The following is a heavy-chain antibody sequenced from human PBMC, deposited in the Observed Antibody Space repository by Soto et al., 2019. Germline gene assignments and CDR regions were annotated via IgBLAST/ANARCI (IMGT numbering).Heavy chain of an antibody. CDR3: ARGVRSYNWFDP. Sequence: SSETLSLTCTVSGGSVSSGGYYWSWIRQHPGKGLEWIGYIYYSGSTYYNPSLKSRVTISVDTSKNQFSLKLSSVTAADTAVYYCARGVRSYNWFDPWGQGTLVTVSS. J-gene: IGHJ5*02. D-gene: IGHD6-6*01. CDR1: GGSVSSGGYY. CDR2: IYYSGST. V-gene: IGHV4-31*03.